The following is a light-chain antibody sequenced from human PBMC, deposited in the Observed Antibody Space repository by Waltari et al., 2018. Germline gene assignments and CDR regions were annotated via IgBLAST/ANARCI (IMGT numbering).Light chain of an antibody. CDR1: ESVLYSSNNKNH. J-gene: IGKJ4*01. V-gene: IGKV4-1*01. Sequence: DIVMTQSPESLAVSLGERATINCKTSESVLYSSNNKNHLAWYQQKPGQPTKLLIYWASTRKSGVPDRFSGSGSETDFTLTVSSLQAEDVAVYYCQQYYNTPLTFGGGTKVEIK. CDR3: QQYYNTPLT. CDR2: WAS.